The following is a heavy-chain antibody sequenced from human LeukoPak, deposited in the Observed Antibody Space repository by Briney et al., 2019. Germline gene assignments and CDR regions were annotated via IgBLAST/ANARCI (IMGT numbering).Heavy chain of an antibody. CDR3: AKEGYSSSGYFDY. CDR1: GFTFDDYA. D-gene: IGHD6-6*01. CDR2: ISWNSGSI. Sequence: PGGSLRLSCAASGFTFDDYAMHWVRQAPGKGLEWVSGISWNSGSIGYADSVKGRFTIARDNAKNSLYLQMNSLRAEDMALYYCAKEGYSSSGYFDYWGQGTLVTVSS. J-gene: IGHJ4*02. V-gene: IGHV3-9*03.